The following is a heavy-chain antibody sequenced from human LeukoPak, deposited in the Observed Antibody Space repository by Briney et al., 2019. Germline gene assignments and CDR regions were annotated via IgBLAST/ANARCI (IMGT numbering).Heavy chain of an antibody. CDR1: GYSISGGYF. Sequence: SETLSLTCDVSGYSISGGYFWGWIRQPPGMGLEWIGSTAHRGSTYYNPSLKGRVSISIDGSKNQFSLSLTSATAPDTAIYYCARVTRNSGWFFDYWGQGTLATVSS. CDR3: ARVTRNSGWFFDY. CDR2: TAHRGST. D-gene: IGHD6-19*01. V-gene: IGHV4-38-2*01. J-gene: IGHJ4*02.